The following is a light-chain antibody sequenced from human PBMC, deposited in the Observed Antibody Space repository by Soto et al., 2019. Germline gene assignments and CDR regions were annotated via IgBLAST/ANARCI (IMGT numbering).Light chain of an antibody. Sequence: ASHSISSWLAWCQQKXGKVAKRLIYGPYXLRSGFPSRFSGSGSGTEFTLTISSLQPDDFATYYCQQFNTSPWTGGQGTKVDIK. V-gene: IGKV1-5*01. CDR1: HSISSW. CDR2: GPY. CDR3: QQFNTSPWT. J-gene: IGKJ1*01.